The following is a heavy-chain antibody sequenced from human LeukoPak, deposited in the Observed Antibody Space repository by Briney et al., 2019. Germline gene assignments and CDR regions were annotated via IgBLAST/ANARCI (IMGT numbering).Heavy chain of an antibody. V-gene: IGHV4-34*01. D-gene: IGHD5-18*01. Sequence: PSETLSLTCAVYGGSSSGYYWSWIRQPPGKGLEWIGEINHSGSTNYNPSLKSRVTISVDTSKNQFSLKLSSVTAADTAVYYCASRGYSYGYRYWGQGTLVTVSS. CDR2: INHSGST. J-gene: IGHJ4*02. CDR1: GGSSSGYY. CDR3: ASRGYSYGYRY.